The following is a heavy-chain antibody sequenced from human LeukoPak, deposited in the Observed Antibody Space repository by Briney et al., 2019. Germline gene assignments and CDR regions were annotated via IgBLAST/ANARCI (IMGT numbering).Heavy chain of an antibody. CDR1: GVSISNYY. CDR2: IYYSGST. D-gene: IGHD3-10*01. Sequence: PSETLSLTCTASGVSISNYYWIWVRQPPGKGLEWIGYIYYSGSTSYNSSLKSRVIISSDPSRNELSLKLSSVTAADTAVYYCARGDYYGSGSYPYYFDYWGQGTLVTVSS. V-gene: IGHV4-59*01. CDR3: ARGDYYGSGSYPYYFDY. J-gene: IGHJ4*02.